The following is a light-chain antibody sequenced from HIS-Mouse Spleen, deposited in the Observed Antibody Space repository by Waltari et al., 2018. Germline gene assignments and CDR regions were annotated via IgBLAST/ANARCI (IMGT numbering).Light chain of an antibody. J-gene: IGKJ3*01. Sequence: DIKMTKSPSSLSASVGDRVTITCQASQDISNYLNWYQQKPGKAPKLLIYDASNLETGGPSRFSRSGSGTDFTFTISSLQPEDIATYYCQQYDNLHRLTFGPGTKVEIK. CDR3: QQYDNLHRLT. CDR1: QDISNY. V-gene: IGKV1-33*01. CDR2: DAS.